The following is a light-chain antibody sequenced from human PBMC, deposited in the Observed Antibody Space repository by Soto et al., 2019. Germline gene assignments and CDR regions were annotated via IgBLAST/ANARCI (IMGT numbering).Light chain of an antibody. V-gene: IGKV1-39*01. CDR1: PTINNY. CDR2: SAY. J-gene: IGKJ1*01. CDR3: QQRYSTPRT. Sequence: LPMPQSPSSLSASVGDRVTITCRTSPTINNYLNWYQQKPGRAPKLLIYSAYNLQSGVPSRFSGSGSGTDFTLTISSLQPEDFATYECQQRYSTPRTFGQGTKVDIK.